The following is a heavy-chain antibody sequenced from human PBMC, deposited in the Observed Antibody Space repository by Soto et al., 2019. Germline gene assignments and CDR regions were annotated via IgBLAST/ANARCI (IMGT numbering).Heavy chain of an antibody. CDR2: IYYSGST. D-gene: IGHD3-22*01. CDR1: GGSISSGGYY. CDR3: ARGRGYYDSSGYSEYFQH. Sequence: SETLSLTCTVSGGSISSGGYYWSWIRQHPGKGLEWIGYIYYSGSTYYNPSLKSRVTISVDTSKNQFSLKLSSVTAADTAVYYCARGRGYYDSSGYSEYFQHWGQGTLVTVSS. J-gene: IGHJ1*01. V-gene: IGHV4-31*03.